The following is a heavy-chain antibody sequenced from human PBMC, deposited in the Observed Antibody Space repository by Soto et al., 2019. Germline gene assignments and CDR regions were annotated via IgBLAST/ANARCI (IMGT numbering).Heavy chain of an antibody. CDR1: GFSFSSNW. D-gene: IGHD1-1*01. CDR2: IWYDGNKQ. J-gene: IGHJ6*02. V-gene: IGHV3-33*08. CDR3: ARDPRAGDDTDPKRSGMDV. Sequence: PGGSLRLSCTASGFSFSSNWMSWVRQAPGKGLEWVAIIWYDGNKQKYVDSVKGRFTISRDNSKNTMYLQMNSLKAEDTAVYYCARDPRAGDDTDPKRSGMDVWGQGTTVTVSS.